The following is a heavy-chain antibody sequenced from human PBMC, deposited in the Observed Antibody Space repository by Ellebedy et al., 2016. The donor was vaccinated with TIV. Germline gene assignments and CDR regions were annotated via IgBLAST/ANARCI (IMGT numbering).Heavy chain of an antibody. J-gene: IGHJ4*02. V-gene: IGHV3-33*01. Sequence: GESLKISCAASRFTFSSYGMHWVRQAPGKGLEWVAVIWYDGSTEFYADSVKGRFTISRDNSKSTLYLQMNSPRTEDTAVYYCARDRLTGASYYFDNWGQGTLVTVSS. D-gene: IGHD7-27*01. CDR3: ARDRLTGASYYFDN. CDR1: RFTFSSYG. CDR2: IWYDGSTE.